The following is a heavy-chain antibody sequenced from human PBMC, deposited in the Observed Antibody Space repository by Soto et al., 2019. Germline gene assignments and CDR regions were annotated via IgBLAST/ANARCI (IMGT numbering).Heavy chain of an antibody. D-gene: IGHD2-8*01. V-gene: IGHV3-7*03. CDR3: ARDVYEILGRVVRRLDS. CDR1: GFTFGDYW. CDR2: LKRDGGER. Sequence: GGSLRLSCADSGFTFGDYWMTWGRQAPGKGLEWVANLKRDGGERYYVDSVKGRFSGSRANAKNSLYLQMNHLRPEDSAVYYCARDVYEILGRVVRRLDSWGQGTLVTVSS. J-gene: IGHJ4*02.